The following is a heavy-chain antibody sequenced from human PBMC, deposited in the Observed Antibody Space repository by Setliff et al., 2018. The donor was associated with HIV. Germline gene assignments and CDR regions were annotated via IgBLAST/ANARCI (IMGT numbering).Heavy chain of an antibody. CDR1: GFTFSNYG. Sequence: GGSLRLSCAASGFTFSNYGMHWVRQAPGKGLEWVSVIWYDGSNKYYTDSVKGRFTISSDDSKNTLYLQMNSLRAEDTAVYYCAKELAASGLGYFDSWGRGILVTVSS. V-gene: IGHV3-33*03. D-gene: IGHD3-22*01. CDR3: AKELAASGLGYFDS. CDR2: IWYDGSNK. J-gene: IGHJ4*02.